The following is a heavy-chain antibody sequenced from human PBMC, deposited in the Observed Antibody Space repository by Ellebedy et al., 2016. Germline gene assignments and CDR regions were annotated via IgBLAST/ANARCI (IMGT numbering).Heavy chain of an antibody. CDR2: ISSSSSYT. D-gene: IGHD2-2*01. CDR1: GFTFSDYY. J-gene: IGHJ4*02. V-gene: IGHV3-11*05. CDR3: ARAYAAFGDHQLAAGY. Sequence: GESLKISXAASGFTFSDYYMSWIRQAPGKGLEWVSYISSSSSYTNYADSVKGRFTISRDNSKNTLYLQMNSLRSEDTAVYYCARAYAAFGDHQLAAGYWGQGTLVTVSS.